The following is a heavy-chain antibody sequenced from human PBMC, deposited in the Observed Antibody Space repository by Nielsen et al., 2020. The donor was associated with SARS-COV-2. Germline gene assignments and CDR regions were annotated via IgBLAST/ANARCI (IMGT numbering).Heavy chain of an antibody. Sequence: GESLKIPCQGSGYNFATYWIAWVRQMPGKSLEWVGVVYPGDSDTRYSPSFQGQVIISFDKSITTAYLQWNSLKASDSALYYCARLQRSTGGGRDVWGQGTAVTVSS. CDR2: VYPGDSDT. CDR3: ARLQRSTGGGRDV. V-gene: IGHV5-51*01. J-gene: IGHJ6*02. CDR1: GYNFATYW. D-gene: IGHD6-13*01.